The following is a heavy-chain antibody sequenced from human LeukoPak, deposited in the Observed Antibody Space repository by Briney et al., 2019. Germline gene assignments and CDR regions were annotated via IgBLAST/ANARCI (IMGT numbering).Heavy chain of an antibody. CDR3: ARVEYYYDSSGYYFLYFQH. CDR1: GGSISSYY. V-gene: IGHV4-59*01. Sequence: SETQSLTCTVSGGSISSYYWSWIRQPPGKGLEWIGYIYCSGSTNYNPSLKSRVTISVDTSKNQFSLKLSSVTAADTAVYYCARVEYYYDSSGYYFLYFQHWGQGTLVTVSS. J-gene: IGHJ1*01. D-gene: IGHD3-22*01. CDR2: IYCSGST.